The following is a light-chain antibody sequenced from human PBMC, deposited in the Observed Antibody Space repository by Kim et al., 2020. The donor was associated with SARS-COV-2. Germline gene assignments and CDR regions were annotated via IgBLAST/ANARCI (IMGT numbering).Light chain of an antibody. CDR1: SGSIGSNY. V-gene: IGLV6-57*03. CDR3: QSYDNSNWV. J-gene: IGLJ3*02. CDR2: EDK. Sequence: GKTVTISCTRSSGSIGSNYVQWYQQRPGSAPTTVISEDKQRPSGVPDRFSGSFDSSSNSASLTISGLKTEDEADYYCQSYDNSNWVFGGGTKLTVL.